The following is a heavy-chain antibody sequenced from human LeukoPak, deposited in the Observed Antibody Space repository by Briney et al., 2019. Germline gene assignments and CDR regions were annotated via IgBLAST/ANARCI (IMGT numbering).Heavy chain of an antibody. CDR3: AKRESSSGSHQGGFDY. D-gene: IGHD6-19*01. CDR1: RFNFTTYA. CDR2: ISSSSGGTT. Sequence: GGSLRLSGAAPRFNFTTYAMAWVRQAPGKGLEWVSSISSSSGGTTYYSDSVKGRFTISRDNSRNTLYLQMDGLRAEDTATYYCAKRESSSGSHQGGFDYWGQGTLVTVSS. J-gene: IGHJ4*02. V-gene: IGHV3-23*01.